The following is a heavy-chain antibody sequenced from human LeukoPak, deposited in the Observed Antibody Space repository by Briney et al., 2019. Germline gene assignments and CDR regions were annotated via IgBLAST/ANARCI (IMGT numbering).Heavy chain of an antibody. Sequence: PGGSLRLSCAASGFTFSSYAMSWVRKAPGKGLEWVSAISGSGGSTYYADSVKGRFTISRDNSKNALYLQMNSLRAEDTAVYYCARGTYGVDYFDYWGQGTLVTVSS. CDR3: ARGTYGVDYFDY. CDR2: ISGSGGST. D-gene: IGHD4-17*01. J-gene: IGHJ4*02. V-gene: IGHV3-23*01. CDR1: GFTFSSYA.